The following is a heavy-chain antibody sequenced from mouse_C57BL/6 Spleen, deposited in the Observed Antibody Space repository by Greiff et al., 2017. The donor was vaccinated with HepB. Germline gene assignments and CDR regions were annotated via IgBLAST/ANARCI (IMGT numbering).Heavy chain of an antibody. J-gene: IGHJ4*01. CDR1: GFNIKDYY. CDR2: IDPEDGDT. V-gene: IGHV14-1*01. Sequence: EVQVVESGAELVRPGASVKLSCTASGFNIKDYYMHWVKQRPEQGLEWIGRIDPEDGDTEYAPKFQGKATMTADTSSNTAYLQLSSLTSEDTAVYYCTFYYGKRYYAMDYWGQGTSVTVSS. CDR3: TFYYGKRYYAMDY. D-gene: IGHD2-1*01.